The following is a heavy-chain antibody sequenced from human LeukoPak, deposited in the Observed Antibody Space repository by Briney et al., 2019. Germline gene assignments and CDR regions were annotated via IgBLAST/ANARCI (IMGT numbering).Heavy chain of an antibody. CDR3: ARVVAARPVDY. V-gene: IGHV3-74*01. CDR2: INTDGSST. CDR1: GFTFSSYW. J-gene: IGHJ4*02. D-gene: IGHD6-6*01. Sequence: TGGSLRLSCAASGFTFSSYWMHWVRQAPGKGLVWVSRINTDGSSTSYADSVKGRFTISRDNAKNTLYLQMNSLRAEDTAVYYCARVVAARPVDYWGQGTLVTVSS.